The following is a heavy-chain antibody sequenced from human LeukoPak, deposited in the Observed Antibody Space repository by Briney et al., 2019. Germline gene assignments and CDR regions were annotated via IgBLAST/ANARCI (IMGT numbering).Heavy chain of an antibody. CDR3: ARVVRIAAAGRPERYYFDY. D-gene: IGHD6-13*01. CDR2: TYYRSKWYN. J-gene: IGHJ4*02. CDR1: GDSVSSNSAA. V-gene: IGHV6-1*01. Sequence: SQTLSLTCAISGDSVSSNSAAWNWIRQSPSRGLEWLGRTYYRSKWYNDYAVSVKSRITINPDTSKNQFSLQLNSVTPEDTAVYYCARVVRIAAAGRPERYYFDYWGQGTLVTVSS.